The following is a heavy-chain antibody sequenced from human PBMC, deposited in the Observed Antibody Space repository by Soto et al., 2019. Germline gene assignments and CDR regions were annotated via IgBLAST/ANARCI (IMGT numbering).Heavy chain of an antibody. Sequence: PSQTLSLTCAISGDSVSGNSAAWNCISQSPSRCLEWLGRTYYRSKWYNDYAVSVKSRITINPDTSKNQFSLQLNSVTPEDTAVYYCAKERRHCSSTSCYDAFDIWGQGTMVTVSS. J-gene: IGHJ3*02. CDR3: AKERRHCSSTSCYDAFDI. D-gene: IGHD2-2*01. V-gene: IGHV6-1*01. CDR1: GDSVSGNSAA. CDR2: TYYRSKWYN.